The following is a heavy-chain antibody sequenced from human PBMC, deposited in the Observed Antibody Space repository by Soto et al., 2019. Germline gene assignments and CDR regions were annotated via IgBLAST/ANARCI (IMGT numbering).Heavy chain of an antibody. J-gene: IGHJ4*02. Sequence: PGGSLRLSCAAFGFTFSSYWMTWVRQAPGKGLEWVANIKQDGSEKSYVDSVKGRFTISRDNAENSLYLQMNSLRAEDTAVYYCARARKFTIFGVVLFDYWGQGTLVTVS. CDR2: IKQDGSEK. CDR1: GFTFSSYW. CDR3: ARARKFTIFGVVLFDY. D-gene: IGHD3-3*01. V-gene: IGHV3-7*01.